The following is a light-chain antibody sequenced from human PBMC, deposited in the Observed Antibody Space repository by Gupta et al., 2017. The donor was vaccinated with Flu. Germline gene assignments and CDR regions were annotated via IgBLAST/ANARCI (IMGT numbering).Light chain of an antibody. CDR2: AAS. CDR1: QNIDRY. Sequence: DIQMTQSPSSLSASVGDRVTITCRASQNIDRYLNWYQQKSGKAPKLLIYAASTLHSGVPSRFSGRGNGTDFTLSISMRRPEDFAVYYCQQRQSRPNTFGGGTRVEIK. J-gene: IGKJ4*01. V-gene: IGKV1-39*01. CDR3: QQRQSRPNT.